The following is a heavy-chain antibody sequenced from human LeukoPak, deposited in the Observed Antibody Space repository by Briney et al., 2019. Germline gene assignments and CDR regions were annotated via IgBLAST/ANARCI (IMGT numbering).Heavy chain of an antibody. D-gene: IGHD1-26*01. V-gene: IGHV3-7*01. J-gene: IGHJ4*02. CDR3: ARGSYRRPTDY. CDR1: GFTFSSYW. CDR2: IKQDGSEK. Sequence: GGSLRLSCAASGFTFSSYWMSWVRQAPGKGLEWVANIKQDGSEKYYVDSVKGRFTISRDNAKNSLYPQMNSLRAEDTAVYYCARGSYRRPTDYWGQGTLVTVSS.